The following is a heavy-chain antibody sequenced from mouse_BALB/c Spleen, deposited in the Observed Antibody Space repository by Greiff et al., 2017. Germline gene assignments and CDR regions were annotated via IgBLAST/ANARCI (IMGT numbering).Heavy chain of an antibody. J-gene: IGHJ3*01. V-gene: IGHV5-17*02. CDR3: ATPYYYGSPFAY. CDR1: GFTFSSFG. CDR2: ISSGSSTI. D-gene: IGHD1-1*01. Sequence: EVKLVESGGGLVQPGGSRKLSCAASGFTFSSFGMHWVRQAPEKGLEWVAYISSGSSTIYYADTVKGRFTISRDNPKNTLFLQMTSLRSEDTATYYCATPYYYGSPFAYWGQGTLVTVSA.